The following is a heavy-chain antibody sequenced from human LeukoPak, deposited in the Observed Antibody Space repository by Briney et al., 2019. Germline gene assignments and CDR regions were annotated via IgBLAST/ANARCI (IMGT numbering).Heavy chain of an antibody. CDR2: MNPNSGNT. J-gene: IGHJ4*02. V-gene: IGHV1-8*01. CDR3: ARGSMGSSSSIEY. D-gene: IGHD6-6*01. Sequence: SVKETFKSSGYIFTRYDINEPRQATSQGLEGMGWMNPNSGNTAYAQQLQGRVTMTRNTSISTAYMELSRRRSEETAVYYCARGSMGSSSSIEYWGQGTLVTVSS. CDR1: GYIFTRYD.